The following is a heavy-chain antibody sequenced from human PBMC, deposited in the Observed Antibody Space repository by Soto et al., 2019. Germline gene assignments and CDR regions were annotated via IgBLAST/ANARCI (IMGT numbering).Heavy chain of an antibody. J-gene: IGHJ6*02. Sequence: QVQLVESGGGLVKPGGSLRLSCAASGFTFSDYYMSWIRQAPGKGLEWVSYISSSGSTIYYADSVKGRFTISRDNAKSSLYLQMNSLRAEDTAVYYCARDLFVVVTAIRMHYYGMDVWGQGTTVTVSS. CDR1: GFTFSDYY. CDR3: ARDLFVVVTAIRMHYYGMDV. D-gene: IGHD2-21*02. V-gene: IGHV3-11*01. CDR2: ISSSGSTI.